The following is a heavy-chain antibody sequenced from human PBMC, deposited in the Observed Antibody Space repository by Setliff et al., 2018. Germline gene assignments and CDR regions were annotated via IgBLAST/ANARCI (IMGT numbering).Heavy chain of an antibody. D-gene: IGHD6-19*01. Sequence: GASVKVSCKASGYPFTNYGITWVRQAPGQGLEWLGWISTYNVNTTYAQKLQDRVTMTTDTSTSTAYMELRSLRSDDTAVYYCARGSVEYSRGWYYFDYWAQGTLVTVSS. V-gene: IGHV1-18*01. CDR2: ISTYNVNT. J-gene: IGHJ4*02. CDR1: GYPFTNYG. CDR3: ARGSVEYSRGWYYFDY.